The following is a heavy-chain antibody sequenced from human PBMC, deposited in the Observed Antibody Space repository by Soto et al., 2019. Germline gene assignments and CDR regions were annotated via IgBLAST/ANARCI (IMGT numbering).Heavy chain of an antibody. V-gene: IGHV3-23*01. J-gene: IGHJ5*02. CDR3: AQGSGYSYSYTLWFDP. CDR2: ISGSGVSI. Sequence: GGSLRLSCAASGFTFRSYAMSWVRQAPGKGLEWVSDISGSGVSIYHTDSVKGRFIISRDDSKNTLYLQMNSLRAEDTAVYYCAQGSGYSYSYTLWFDPWGQGTLVTVSS. CDR1: GFTFRSYA. D-gene: IGHD5-18*01.